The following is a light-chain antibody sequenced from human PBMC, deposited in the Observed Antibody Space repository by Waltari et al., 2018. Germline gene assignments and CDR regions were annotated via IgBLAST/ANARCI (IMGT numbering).Light chain of an antibody. CDR2: GAS. V-gene: IGKV3-20*01. J-gene: IGKJ1*01. CDR1: QSVSSGY. Sequence: EIVFTQSPGTLSLSPGERATLYCRASQSVSSGYLAWYQQNPGQSPRLLSYGASSRATGITDRFSGSGSGKDFTLTISRLEPEDFAVYYCQQYGSSPPWTFGQGTKVEIK. CDR3: QQYGSSPPWT.